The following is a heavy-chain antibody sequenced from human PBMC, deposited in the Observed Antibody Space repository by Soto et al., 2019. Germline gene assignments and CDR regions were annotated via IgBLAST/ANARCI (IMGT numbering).Heavy chain of an antibody. J-gene: IGHJ5*02. Sequence: VLSHRLSYSASGFTFSNYAMRWFRQAPGKGLEYVSAISSNGGSTYYADSLKGRFTISRDNSKNTLYLQMSSLRAEDTAVYYCVKAGDPNWFDPWGQGNLVIVS. V-gene: IGHV3-64D*08. CDR1: GFTFSNYA. CDR2: ISSNGGST. CDR3: VKAGDPNWFDP.